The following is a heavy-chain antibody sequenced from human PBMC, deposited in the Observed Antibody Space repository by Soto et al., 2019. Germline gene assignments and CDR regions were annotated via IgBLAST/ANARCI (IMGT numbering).Heavy chain of an antibody. CDR3: ARESGENWTYEAH. CDR2: ITVNGIT. D-gene: IGHD1-7*01. J-gene: IGHJ1*01. Sequence: QVQPLESGPGLVKPWDTLSLTCTVSGAYVSDFPWSWIRQPAGKGLEWIGRITVNGITQYTPSFRSRVTRSMDTSRNQFSLNLQSASAAYTALYYFARESGENWTYEAHWGQGTLVNVSS. V-gene: IGHV4-4*07. CDR1: GAYVSDFP.